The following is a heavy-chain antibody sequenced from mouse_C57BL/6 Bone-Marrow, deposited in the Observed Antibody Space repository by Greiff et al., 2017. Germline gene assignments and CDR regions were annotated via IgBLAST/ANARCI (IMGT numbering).Heavy chain of an antibody. D-gene: IGHD1-1*01. CDR2: IHPNSGST. CDR3: AKGGDYYGSSSEKSSYFEG. J-gene: IGHJ1*03. V-gene: IGHV1-64*01. Sequence: QVQLQQPGAELVKPGASVKLSCKASGYTFTSYWMHWVKQRPGQGLEWIGMIHPNSGSTNYNEKFQSKATLTVDKSSSTADMQLSSLTSEDSAVYYCAKGGDYYGSSSEKSSYFEGWGTGTTVTVSS. CDR1: GYTFTSYW.